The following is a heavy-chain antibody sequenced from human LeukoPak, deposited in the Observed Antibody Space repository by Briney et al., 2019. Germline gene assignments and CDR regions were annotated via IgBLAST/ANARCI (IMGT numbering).Heavy chain of an antibody. D-gene: IGHD1-1*01. CDR2: IYPGDSDT. Sequence: PGESLKISCLGSGYIFTNYWIGWVRQMPGKGLEWVGIIYPGDSDTRYSPTFQGQVTMSADKSISTAYLKWSSLKASDTAMYYCARRATGTTKWFDPWGQGTLVTVSS. V-gene: IGHV5-51*01. CDR1: GYIFTNYW. J-gene: IGHJ5*02. CDR3: ARRATGTTKWFDP.